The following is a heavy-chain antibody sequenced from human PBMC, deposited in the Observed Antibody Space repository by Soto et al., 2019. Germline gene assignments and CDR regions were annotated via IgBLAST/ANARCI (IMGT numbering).Heavy chain of an antibody. CDR3: ARARQYGVGNRWFEP. CDR2: IYHSEST. CDR1: GGSISSYY. J-gene: IGHJ5*02. V-gene: IGHV4-59*12. D-gene: IGHD3-10*01. Sequence: SETLSLTCTVSGGSISSYYWSWIRRPPGRGLEWIGYIYHSESTYYNPSLKSRVTLSVDRSKNLFSLSLISLTAADTAVYYCARARQYGVGNRWFEPWGQGALVTVS.